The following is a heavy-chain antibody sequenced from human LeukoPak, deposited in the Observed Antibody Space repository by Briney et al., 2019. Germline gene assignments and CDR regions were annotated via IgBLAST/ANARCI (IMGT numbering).Heavy chain of an antibody. CDR2: IYTSGST. V-gene: IGHV4-61*02. D-gene: IGHD6-6*01. CDR1: GGSISSGSYY. J-gene: IGHJ4*02. CDR3: ARVDSSGYFDY. Sequence: PSETLSLTCTVSGGSISSGSYYWSWIRQPAGKGLEWIGRIYTSGSTNYNPSLKSRVTISVDTSRNQFSLKLSSVTAADTAVYYCARVDSSGYFDYWGQGTLVTVSS.